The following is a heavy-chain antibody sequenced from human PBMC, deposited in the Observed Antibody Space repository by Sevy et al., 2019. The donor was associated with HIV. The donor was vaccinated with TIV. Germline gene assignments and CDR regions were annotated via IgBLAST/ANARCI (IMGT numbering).Heavy chain of an antibody. Sequence: GGSLRLSCTASGFNFSTSAMHWLRQAPGRGLEWVAIIWHDGSEKYYGDSVKGRFTISRDNSKNTMYLQMASLRAEDTAVYYCSKPCRFLVPSTRSHYYYYLDVWGKGTTVTVSS. CDR1: GFNFSTSA. D-gene: IGHD2-2*01. CDR2: IWHDGSEK. CDR3: SKPCRFLVPSTRSHYYYYLDV. V-gene: IGHV3-33*06. J-gene: IGHJ6*03.